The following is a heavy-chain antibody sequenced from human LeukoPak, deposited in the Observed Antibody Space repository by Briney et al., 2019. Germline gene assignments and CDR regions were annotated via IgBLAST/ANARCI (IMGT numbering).Heavy chain of an antibody. CDR3: AREGWGMVRGVDYHYYYMDV. CDR1: GGSISSSSYY. D-gene: IGHD3-10*01. V-gene: IGHV4-39*07. J-gene: IGHJ6*03. Sequence: PSETLSLTCTVSGGSISSSSYYWGWIRQPPGKGLEWIGSFYYSGRTYYNPSLKSRVTISVDTSKNQFSLRLSSVTAADTAVYYCAREGWGMVRGVDYHYYYMDVWGKGTTVTVSS. CDR2: FYYSGRT.